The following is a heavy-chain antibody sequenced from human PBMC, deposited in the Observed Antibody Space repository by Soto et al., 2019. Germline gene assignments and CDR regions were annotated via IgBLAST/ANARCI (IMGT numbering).Heavy chain of an antibody. Sequence: ASVKVSCKVSGYTLTELSMHWVRQAPGKGLEWMGGFDPEDGETIYAQKFQGRVTMTEDTSTDTAYMELSSLRSEDTAVYYCATGGTPTGGRDLDYWGQGTLVTVSS. CDR2: FDPEDGET. J-gene: IGHJ4*02. V-gene: IGHV1-24*01. CDR1: GYTLTELS. CDR3: ATGGTPTGGRDLDY. D-gene: IGHD2-15*01.